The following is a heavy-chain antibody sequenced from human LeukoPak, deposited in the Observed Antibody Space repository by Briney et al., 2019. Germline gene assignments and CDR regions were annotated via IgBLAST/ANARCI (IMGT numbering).Heavy chain of an antibody. CDR1: GFTFSSYG. CDR2: IWYDGSNK. D-gene: IGHD5-18*01. J-gene: IGHJ3*02. V-gene: IGHV3-33*08. Sequence: PGGSLRLSCAASGFTFSSYGMHWVRQAPGKGLEWVAVIWYDGSNKYYADSVKGRFTISRDNSKNTLYLQMNSLRAEDTAVYYCARPHSYGSTFDAFDIWGQGTMVTVSS. CDR3: ARPHSYGSTFDAFDI.